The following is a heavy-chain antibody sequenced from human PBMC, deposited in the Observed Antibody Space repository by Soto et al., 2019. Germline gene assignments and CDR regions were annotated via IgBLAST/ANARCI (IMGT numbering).Heavy chain of an antibody. CDR3: AKGKRLPGRRYNQPSDN. CDR2: ISWNSNVV. V-gene: IGHV3-9*01. J-gene: IGHJ4*02. CDR1: GFNFGDAG. D-gene: IGHD1-1*01. Sequence: PGGSLRVCCASSGFNFGDAGVRWVRQAPGKGLEWVAGISWNSNVVTYAASVKGRFTTSRDNAKNSLYLQMNSLRTEGTAFYYCAKGKRLPGRRYNQPSDNWGQGT.